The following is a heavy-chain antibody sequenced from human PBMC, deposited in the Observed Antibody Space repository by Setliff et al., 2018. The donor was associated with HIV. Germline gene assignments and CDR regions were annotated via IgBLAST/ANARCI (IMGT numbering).Heavy chain of an antibody. CDR2: IIPIFGIE. Sequence: SVKVSCKASGGTFSAYGITWVRQAPGQGLEWMGGIIPIFGIEKYAQKFRGRVTIAADDSKNTLFLEMSSLRAEDTAVYYCARERWEAPIFGVDYYSYYMDVWGKGTTVTVSS. J-gene: IGHJ6*03. V-gene: IGHV1-69*13. D-gene: IGHD3-3*01. CDR3: ARERWEAPIFGVDYYSYYMDV. CDR1: GGTFSAYG.